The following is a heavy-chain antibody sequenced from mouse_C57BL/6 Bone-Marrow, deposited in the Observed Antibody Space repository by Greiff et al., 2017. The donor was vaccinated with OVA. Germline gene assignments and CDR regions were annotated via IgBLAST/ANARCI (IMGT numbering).Heavy chain of an antibody. CDR1: GYAFSSSW. J-gene: IGHJ2*01. CDR2: IYPGDGDT. Sequence: VQLQQSGPELVKPGASVKLSCKASGYAFSSSWMNWVKQRPGQGLEWIGRIYPGDGDTNYNGKLKGKATLTADKSSSTAYMQLSSLTSEDSAVYFCARQEDGYYASYFDYCGQGTTITVSA. CDR3: ARQEDGYYASYFDY. V-gene: IGHV1-82*01. D-gene: IGHD2-3*01.